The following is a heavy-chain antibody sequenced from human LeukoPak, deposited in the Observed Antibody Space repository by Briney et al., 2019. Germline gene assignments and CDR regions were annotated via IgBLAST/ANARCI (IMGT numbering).Heavy chain of an antibody. Sequence: GGSLRLSCAASGFTFSRYAMYWVRQAPGKGLEWVAVISYDGSYKYYVDSVKGRFTISRDNSKNTLYLQMNSLRAEDTAVYYCARDTRYCNGGGCYVGYYFDYWGQGTLVTVSS. J-gene: IGHJ4*02. CDR3: ARDTRYCNGGGCYVGYYFDY. V-gene: IGHV3-30*03. CDR2: ISYDGSYK. CDR1: GFTFSRYA. D-gene: IGHD2-15*01.